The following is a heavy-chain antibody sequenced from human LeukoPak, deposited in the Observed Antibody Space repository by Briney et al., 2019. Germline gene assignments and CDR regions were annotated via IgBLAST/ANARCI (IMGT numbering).Heavy chain of an antibody. CDR1: GFTFSSYA. Sequence: GGSLRPSCAASGFTFSSYAMSRVRQAPGQGPEWVSVTSGSAVGTYYADSVKRRFTFSRDNSKNTLYLQMNSLRAEDTAVYYCAKSITTDGKGWFDPWGQGTLVTVSS. V-gene: IGHV3-23*01. CDR2: TSGSAVGT. J-gene: IGHJ5*02. CDR3: AKSITTDGKGWFDP. D-gene: IGHD6-13*01.